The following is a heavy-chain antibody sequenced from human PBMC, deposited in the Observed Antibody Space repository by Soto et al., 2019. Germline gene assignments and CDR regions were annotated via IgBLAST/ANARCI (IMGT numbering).Heavy chain of an antibody. CDR1: GFTFSSYG. J-gene: IGHJ4*02. Sequence: QVQLVESGGGVVQPGRSLRLSCAASGFTFSSYGMHWVRQAPGKGLEWVAVVSYDGTNKYYAYSVKGRFTISRDNSKNTLYLQMNSLRAEDTAVYYCAKDIGSSSWYWSATLDYWGQGTLVTVSS. CDR3: AKDIGSSSWYWSATLDY. CDR2: VSYDGTNK. V-gene: IGHV3-30*18. D-gene: IGHD6-13*01.